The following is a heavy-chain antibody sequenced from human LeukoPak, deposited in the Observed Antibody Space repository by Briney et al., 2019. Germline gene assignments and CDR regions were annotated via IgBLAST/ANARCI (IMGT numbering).Heavy chain of an antibody. D-gene: IGHD6-13*01. CDR1: GDTFSSYA. J-gene: IGHJ4*02. Sequence: ASVKVSCKASGDTFSSYAISWVRQAPGQGLEWMGWISAYNGNTNYAQKLQGRVTMTTDTSTSTAYMELRSLRSDDTAVYYCARGGSSRPYFDYWGQGTLVTVSS. CDR2: ISAYNGNT. CDR3: ARGGSSRPYFDY. V-gene: IGHV1-18*01.